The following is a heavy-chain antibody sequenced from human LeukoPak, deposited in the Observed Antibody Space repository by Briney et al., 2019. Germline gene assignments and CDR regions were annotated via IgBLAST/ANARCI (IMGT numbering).Heavy chain of an antibody. Sequence: GGSLRLSCAASGFTFSSYAMHWVRQAPGKGLEWVAVISYDGSNKYYADSVKGRFTISRDNPKNTLYLQMNSLRAEDTAVYYCAREALVVVSSFDYWGQGTLVTVSS. CDR1: GFTFSSYA. D-gene: IGHD3-22*01. CDR3: AREALVVVSSFDY. V-gene: IGHV3-30*04. J-gene: IGHJ4*02. CDR2: ISYDGSNK.